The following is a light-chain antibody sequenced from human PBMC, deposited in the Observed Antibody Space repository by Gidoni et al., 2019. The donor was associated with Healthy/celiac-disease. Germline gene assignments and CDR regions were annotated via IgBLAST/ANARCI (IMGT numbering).Light chain of an antibody. V-gene: IGKV3-11*01. Sequence: EIVLTQSPATLSLSPGERATLSCRASQSVSSYLAWYQQKPGQAPRLLIYDASNRATGIPARFSGSGSGTDFTLTISSLEPEDFAVYHCQQRSNWPHTFGQGTKVEIK. J-gene: IGKJ1*01. CDR2: DAS. CDR3: QQRSNWPHT. CDR1: QSVSSY.